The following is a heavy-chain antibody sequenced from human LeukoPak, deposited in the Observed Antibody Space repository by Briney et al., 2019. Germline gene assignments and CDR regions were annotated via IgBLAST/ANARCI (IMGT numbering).Heavy chain of an antibody. CDR2: ISAYNGNT. D-gene: IGHD2-2*01. J-gene: IGHJ6*02. CDR3: ARDRHCSSTSSYFRYYYYYGMDV. V-gene: IGHV1-18*01. Sequence: GASVKVSCKASGYTFTSYGISWVRQAPGQGLEWMGWISAYNGNTNYAQKLQGRVTMTTDTSTSTAYMELRSLRSDDTAVYYCARDRHCSSTSSYFRYYYYYGMDVWGQGTTVTVSS. CDR1: GYTFTSYG.